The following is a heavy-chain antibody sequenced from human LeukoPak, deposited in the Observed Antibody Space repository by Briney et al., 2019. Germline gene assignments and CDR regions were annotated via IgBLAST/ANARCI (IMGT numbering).Heavy chain of an antibody. J-gene: IGHJ2*01. V-gene: IGHV1-2*02. D-gene: IGHD7-27*01. Sequence: ASVKVSCKASGYTFTGYYMHWVRQAPGQGLEWMGWISPNSGGTDYAQKFQGRVTMTRDTSISTAYMELSSLRSDDTAVYYCAIQPWGSGNNWYFDLWGRGTLVTVSS. CDR3: AIQPWGSGNNWYFDL. CDR2: ISPNSGGT. CDR1: GYTFTGYY.